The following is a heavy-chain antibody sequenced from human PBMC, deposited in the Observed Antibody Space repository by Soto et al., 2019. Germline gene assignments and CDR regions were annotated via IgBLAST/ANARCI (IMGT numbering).Heavy chain of an antibody. CDR3: AKGSGNIRPYGMDV. CDR2: ISSSGSTI. Sequence: VGSLRLSCAASGFTFSSYEMNWVRQAPGKGLEWVSYISSSGSTIYYADSVKGRFTISRDNAKNSLYLQMNSPRAEDTALYYCAKGSGNIRPYGMDVWGQGTTVTVSS. V-gene: IGHV3-48*03. CDR1: GFTFSSYE. J-gene: IGHJ6*02.